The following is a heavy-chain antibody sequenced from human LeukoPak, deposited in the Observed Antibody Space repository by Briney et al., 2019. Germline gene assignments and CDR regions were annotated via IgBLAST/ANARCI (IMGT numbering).Heavy chain of an antibody. CDR1: GVSITSDH. V-gene: IGHV4-59*01. Sequence: SETLSLTCTVSGVSITSDHWSWIRQPPGKGLEWIGYIYFSGNTNYNPSLKSRVTISVDTSKKRFSLKLRSVTAADTAVYYCARAHDYGDYKNWFDPWGQGTLVTVS. J-gene: IGHJ5*02. CDR2: IYFSGNT. D-gene: IGHD4-17*01. CDR3: ARAHDYGDYKNWFDP.